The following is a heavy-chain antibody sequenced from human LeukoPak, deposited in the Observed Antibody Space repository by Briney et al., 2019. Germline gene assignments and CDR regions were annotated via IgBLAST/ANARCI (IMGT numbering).Heavy chain of an antibody. CDR1: GYSFTSYW. V-gene: IGHV5-51*01. Sequence: GESLKISCKGSGYSFTSYWSGWVRQMPGKGLEWMGIIYPGDSDTRYSPSFQGQVTISADKSISTAYLQWSSLKASDTAMYYCARLPPGSGSYSTFDYWGQGTLVTVSS. D-gene: IGHD3-10*01. CDR2: IYPGDSDT. J-gene: IGHJ4*02. CDR3: ARLPPGSGSYSTFDY.